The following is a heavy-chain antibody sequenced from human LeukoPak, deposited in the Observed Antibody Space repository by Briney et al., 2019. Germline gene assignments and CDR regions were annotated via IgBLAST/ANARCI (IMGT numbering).Heavy chain of an antibody. Sequence: GGSLRLSCAASGFTSSSYWMHWLRQASGKGLVWVSRINSDGSNTNYADSVKGRFTISRDNAKNTLYLQMNSLRVEDTAVYYCARGRGYSYDYWGQGTLVTVSS. CDR3: ARGRGYSYDY. CDR2: INSDGSNT. CDR1: GFTSSSYW. V-gene: IGHV3-74*01. D-gene: IGHD5-18*01. J-gene: IGHJ4*02.